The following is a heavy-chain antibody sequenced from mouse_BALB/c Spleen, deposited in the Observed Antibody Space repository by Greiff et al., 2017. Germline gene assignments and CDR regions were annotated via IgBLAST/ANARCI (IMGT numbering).Heavy chain of an antibody. CDR1: GFTFTDYY. CDR2: IRNKANGYTT. D-gene: IGHD4-1*01. CDR3: ARDIWDGGLDY. J-gene: IGHJ4*01. V-gene: IGHV7-3*02. Sequence: EVMLVESGGGLVQPGGSLRLSCATSGFTFTDYYMSWVRQPPGKALEWLGFIRNKANGYTTEYSASVKGRFTISRDNSQSILYLQMNTLRAEDSATYYCARDIWDGGLDYWGQGTSVTVSS.